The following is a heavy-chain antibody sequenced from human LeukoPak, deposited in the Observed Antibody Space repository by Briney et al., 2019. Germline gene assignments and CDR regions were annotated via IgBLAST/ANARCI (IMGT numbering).Heavy chain of an antibody. Sequence: SETLSLTCTVSGGSISTYYWGWIRQPPGKGLEWIGTMYHSGSTNYNPSLKSRVTISVDTSKNQFSLKLSSVTAADTAAYFCARGFRGANFDYWGQGTLVTVSS. CDR2: MYHSGST. V-gene: IGHV4-59*08. CDR3: ARGFRGANFDY. D-gene: IGHD1-26*01. CDR1: GGSISTYY. J-gene: IGHJ4*02.